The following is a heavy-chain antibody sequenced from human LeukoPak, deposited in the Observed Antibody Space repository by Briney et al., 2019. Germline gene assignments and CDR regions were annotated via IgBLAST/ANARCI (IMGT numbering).Heavy chain of an antibody. CDR1: GFTFSSYG. CDR2: IWYDGSNK. J-gene: IGHJ4*02. V-gene: IGHV3-33*01. Sequence: PGRSLRLSCAASGFTFSSYGMHWVRQAPGKGLEWVAVIWYDGSNKYYADSVKGRFTISRDNSKNTLYLQMNSLRAEDTAVYYCATGLRYFDWLLIDYWGQGTLVTVSS. D-gene: IGHD3-9*01. CDR3: ATGLRYFDWLLIDY.